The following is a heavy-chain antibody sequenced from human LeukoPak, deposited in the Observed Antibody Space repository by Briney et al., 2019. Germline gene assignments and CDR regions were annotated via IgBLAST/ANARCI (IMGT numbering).Heavy chain of an antibody. V-gene: IGHV1-69*05. Sequence: SVKVSCKASGGTFSSYAISWVRQAPGQGLEWMGGIIPIFGTANYAQKFQGRVTITTDESTSTAYMELSSLRSEDTAVYYCARGSELYYYMDVWGKGTTVTVSS. CDR2: IIPIFGTA. J-gene: IGHJ6*03. D-gene: IGHD1-7*01. CDR1: GGTFSSYA. CDR3: ARGSELYYYMDV.